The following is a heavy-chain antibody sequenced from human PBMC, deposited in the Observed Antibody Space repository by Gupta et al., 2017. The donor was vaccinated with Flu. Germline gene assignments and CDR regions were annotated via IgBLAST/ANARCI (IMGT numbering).Heavy chain of an antibody. Sequence: QVQLVQSGAEVKKPGASVKVSCKASGYTFTGYYMHWMRQAPGQGREWMGGIHPNSGGTNYAQKVQVRVNISRDTSISTAYMELCRLRSDDTAVYDCARASVSSLNTTTLYYAPPIDIVTCYRHFYWLDSWGQGTMVTVSS. CDR1: GYTFTGYY. CDR3: ARASVSSLNTTTLYYAPPIDIVTCYRHFYWLDS. J-gene: IGHJ5*01. D-gene: IGHD3-9*01. V-gene: IGHV1-2*02. CDR2: IHPNSGGT.